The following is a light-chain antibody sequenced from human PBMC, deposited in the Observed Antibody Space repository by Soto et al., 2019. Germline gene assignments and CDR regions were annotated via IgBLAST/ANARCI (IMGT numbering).Light chain of an antibody. J-gene: IGLJ1*01. Sequence: QSVLTQPASVSGSPGQSITIAFTGTSSDVGSYNLVSWYQQHPGRAPKLLIYEVNKRPSGVSNDFSGSKSANTASLTISGLRAEDEADYYCCSYAGGSTYVFGSGTKVTVL. CDR3: CSYAGGSTYV. CDR2: EVN. CDR1: SSDVGSYNL. V-gene: IGLV2-23*02.